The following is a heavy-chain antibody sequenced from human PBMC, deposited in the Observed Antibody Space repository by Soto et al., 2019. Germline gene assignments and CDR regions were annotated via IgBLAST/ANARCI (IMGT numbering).Heavy chain of an antibody. CDR2: ISGSGGST. Sequence: GGSLSLSCAASGFTFSSYAMSLVRQAPGKGLEWVSAISGSGGSTYYADSVKGRFTISRDNSKNTLYLQMNSLRAEDTAVYYCAKYRRGNIVLMVYARSYYFDYWGQGTLVTVSS. V-gene: IGHV3-23*01. CDR1: GFTFSSYA. J-gene: IGHJ4*02. CDR3: AKYRRGNIVLMVYARSYYFDY. D-gene: IGHD2-8*01.